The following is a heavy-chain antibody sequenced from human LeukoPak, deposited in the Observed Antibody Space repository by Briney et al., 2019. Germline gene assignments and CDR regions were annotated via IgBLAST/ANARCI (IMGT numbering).Heavy chain of an antibody. Sequence: PSETLSLTCTVSGGSISSGGYYWSWIRQHPGKGLEWIGYIYYSGSTYYNPSLKSRVTISVDTSKNQFSLKLSSVTAADTAVYYCASGVVAATRFDYWGRGTLVTVSS. CDR2: IYYSGST. D-gene: IGHD2-15*01. J-gene: IGHJ4*02. V-gene: IGHV4-31*03. CDR1: GGSISSGGYY. CDR3: ASGVVAATRFDY.